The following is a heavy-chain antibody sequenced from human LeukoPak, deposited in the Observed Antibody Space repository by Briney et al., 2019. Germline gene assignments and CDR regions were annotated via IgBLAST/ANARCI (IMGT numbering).Heavy chain of an antibody. J-gene: IGHJ4*02. CDR3: ARDLGFWSGYYGSDY. Sequence: GESLRLSCAASGFTFSSYGMHWVRQAPGKGLEWVAVIWYDGSNKYYADSVKGRFTISRDNSKNTLYLQMNSLRAEDTAVYYCARDLGFWSGYYGSDYWGQGTLVTVSS. CDR1: GFTFSSYG. D-gene: IGHD3-3*01. CDR2: IWYDGSNK. V-gene: IGHV3-33*01.